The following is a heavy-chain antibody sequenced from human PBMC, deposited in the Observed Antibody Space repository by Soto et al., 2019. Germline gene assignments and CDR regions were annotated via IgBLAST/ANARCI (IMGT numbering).Heavy chain of an antibody. D-gene: IGHD6-13*01. CDR2: ISYDGSNK. V-gene: IGHV3-30*18. CDR1: GFTFSSYG. J-gene: IGHJ1*01. Sequence: HPGGSLGLSCAASGFTFSSYGMHGVRQVPGKGLEWVAVISYDGSNKYYADSVKGRFTISRDNSKNTLYLQMNSLRAEDTAVYYCAKDRYSSSWYFQHWGQGTLVTVSS. CDR3: AKDRYSSSWYFQH.